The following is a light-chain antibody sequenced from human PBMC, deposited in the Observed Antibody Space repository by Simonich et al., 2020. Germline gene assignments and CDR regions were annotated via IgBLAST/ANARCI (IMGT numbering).Light chain of an antibody. CDR1: SSNIVAGYD. J-gene: IGLJ2*01. CDR3: QSYDSSLSGSVV. V-gene: IGLV1-40*01. CDR2: GNS. Sequence: QSVLTQPPSVSGAPGQRVTISCTGSSSNIVAGYDVHWYQQLPGTAPKLLIDGNSNRPAGVTARFSGSKSGTSASLAITGLQAEDEADYYCQSYDSSLSGSVVFGGGTKLTVL.